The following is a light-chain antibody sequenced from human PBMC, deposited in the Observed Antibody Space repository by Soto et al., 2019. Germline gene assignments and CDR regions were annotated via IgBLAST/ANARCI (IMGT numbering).Light chain of an antibody. Sequence: QSVLTQPASVSESPGQSIAISCTGTSSDVGSYNLVSWYQQYPGKAPKLIIYEGAKRPSGVSNRFSGSKSGNTASLTISGLQAEDEADYYCCSYAGSGTFVLFGGGTKLTVL. CDR2: EGA. CDR3: CSYAGSGTFVL. J-gene: IGLJ2*01. CDR1: SSDVGSYNL. V-gene: IGLV2-23*03.